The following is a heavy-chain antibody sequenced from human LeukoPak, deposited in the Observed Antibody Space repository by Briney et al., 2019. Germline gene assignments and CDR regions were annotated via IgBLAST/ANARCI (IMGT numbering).Heavy chain of an antibody. CDR1: GGSISSYY. J-gene: IGHJ4*02. Sequence: SETLSLTCTVSGGSISSYYWSWIRQPPGKGLEWIGYIYYSGSTNYNPSLKSRVTISVDTSKNQFSLRLSSVTAADTAVYYCARLRTGYYFDYWGQGTLVTVSS. CDR3: ARLRTGYYFDY. D-gene: IGHD7-27*01. CDR2: IYYSGST. V-gene: IGHV4-59*08.